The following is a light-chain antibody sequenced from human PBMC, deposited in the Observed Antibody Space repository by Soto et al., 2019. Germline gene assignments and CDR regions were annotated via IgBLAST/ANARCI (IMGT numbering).Light chain of an antibody. J-gene: IGKJ1*01. Sequence: EIVLTQSPGTLCLSPGERATLSCRASQSVSSSYLAWYQQKPGQSPRLLIYGASSRATGIPDRFSGSGSGTNFTLTISRLEPEDVAVYYCQQYGSSPRTFGKGTKVDIK. CDR3: QQYGSSPRT. CDR2: GAS. CDR1: QSVSSSY. V-gene: IGKV3-20*01.